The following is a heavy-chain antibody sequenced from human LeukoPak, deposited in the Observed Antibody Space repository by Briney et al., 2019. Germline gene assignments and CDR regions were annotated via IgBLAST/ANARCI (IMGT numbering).Heavy chain of an antibody. V-gene: IGHV1-2*02. CDR2: INPNSGGT. J-gene: IGHJ4*02. Sequence: ASVKVSCKASGGTFSSYAISWVRQAPGQGLEWMGWINPNSGGTNYAQKFQGRVTMTRDTSISTAYMELSRLRSDDTAVYYCARSHYYDSSGYYGGFDYWGQGTLVTVSS. D-gene: IGHD3-22*01. CDR3: ARSHYYDSSGYYGGFDY. CDR1: GGTFSSYA.